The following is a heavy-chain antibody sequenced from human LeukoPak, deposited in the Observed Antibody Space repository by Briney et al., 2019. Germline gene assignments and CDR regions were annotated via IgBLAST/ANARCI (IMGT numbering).Heavy chain of an antibody. D-gene: IGHD3-22*01. CDR2: IIPILGIA. CDR1: GGTFSSYA. Sequence: SVKVSCKASGGTFSSYASSWVRQAPGQGLEWMGRIIPILGIANYAQKFQGRVTITADKSTSTAYMELSSLRSEDTAVYYCAIRAHVVSAGAFDIWGQGTMVTVSS. CDR3: AIRAHVVSAGAFDI. V-gene: IGHV1-69*04. J-gene: IGHJ3*02.